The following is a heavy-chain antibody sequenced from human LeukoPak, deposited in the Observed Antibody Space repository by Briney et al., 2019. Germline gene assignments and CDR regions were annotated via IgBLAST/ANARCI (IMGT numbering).Heavy chain of an antibody. J-gene: IGHJ4*02. V-gene: IGHV3-11*01. CDR2: VTSSGSST. CDR1: GFSISDHY. D-gene: IGHD3-10*01. Sequence: PGGSLRLSCAASGFSISDHYMSWIRQSPGKGLEWISYVTSSGSSTKYADSVKGRFTISRDNAKSSVALQMNSLRAEDTAVYYCTRERRGSYYAFESWGQGTLVTVSS. CDR3: TRERRGSYYAFES.